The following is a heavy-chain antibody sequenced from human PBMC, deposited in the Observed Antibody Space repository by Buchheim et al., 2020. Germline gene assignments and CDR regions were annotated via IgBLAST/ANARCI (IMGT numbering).Heavy chain of an antibody. D-gene: IGHD4-23*01. CDR2: IYYSGNT. Sequence: QVQLQESGPGLVKPSQTLSLTCTVSGGSISSGGHYWSWIRQHPGKGLEYIGYIYYSGNTYYNPSFKSRLTISVDTSKNQFSLKLSSVTAADTAVYYCARDLRDLTFYGMDVWGQGTT. J-gene: IGHJ6*02. CDR3: ARDLRDLTFYGMDV. V-gene: IGHV4-31*03. CDR1: GGSISSGGHY.